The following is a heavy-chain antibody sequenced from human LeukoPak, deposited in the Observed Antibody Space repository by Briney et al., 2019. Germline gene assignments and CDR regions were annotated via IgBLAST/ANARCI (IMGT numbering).Heavy chain of an antibody. CDR1: GYSFIRYW. J-gene: IGHJ4*02. CDR3: ARHRVVGARSGYFDH. CDR2: IYPGDSDT. D-gene: IGHD1-26*01. V-gene: IGHV5-51*01. Sequence: GESLKISFKGSGYSFIRYWIGWVRQKPGKGLEWMGIIYPGDSDTRYSPSFQGQGTISVDKSTSTAYLQWSSLKASDTAMYYCARHRVVGARSGYFDHWGQGTLVTVSS.